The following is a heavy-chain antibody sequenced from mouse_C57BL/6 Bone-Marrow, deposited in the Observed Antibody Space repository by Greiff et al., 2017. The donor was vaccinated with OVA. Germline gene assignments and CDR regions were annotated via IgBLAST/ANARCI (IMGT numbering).Heavy chain of an antibody. V-gene: IGHV1-58*01. CDR3: ASSNSSWFAY. J-gene: IGHJ3*01. Sequence: EVQLQQSGAELVRPGSSVKMSCKPSGYTFTSYGINWVKQRPGQGLEWIGYIYIGNGYTEYNAKFKGKATLTSDTSSSTAYMQLSSLTSEDSAIYFCASSNSSWFAYWGQGTLVTVSA. CDR2: IYIGNGYT. CDR1: GYTFTSYG.